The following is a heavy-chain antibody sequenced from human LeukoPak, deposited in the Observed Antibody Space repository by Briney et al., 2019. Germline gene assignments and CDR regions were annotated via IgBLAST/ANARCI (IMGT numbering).Heavy chain of an antibody. Sequence: PGGSLRLSCAASGFTFSSYWMTWVRQAPGKGLEWVANIKQDGSEKFYVDSVKGRFTISRDNAENSLYLQMNNLRAEDTAVYYCARNMIRFGGTIDYWGQGTLVTVSS. D-gene: IGHD3-16*01. CDR2: IKQDGSEK. V-gene: IGHV3-7*01. J-gene: IGHJ4*02. CDR3: ARNMIRFGGTIDY. CDR1: GFTFSSYW.